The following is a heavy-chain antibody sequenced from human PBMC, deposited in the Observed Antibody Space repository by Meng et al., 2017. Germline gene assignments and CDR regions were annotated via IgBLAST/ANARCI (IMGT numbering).Heavy chain of an antibody. CDR1: GYTFTGYY. Sequence: QVHLVQSGAEVKRPGTPAKASSKASGYTFTGYYMHWVRQAPGQGLEWMGRINPNSGGTNYAQKFQGRVTMTRNTSISTAYMELSRLRSDDTAVYYCARSERYVLGFDYWGQGTLVTVSS. CDR3: ARSERYVLGFDY. D-gene: IGHD3-16*01. V-gene: IGHV1-2*06. CDR2: INPNSGGT. J-gene: IGHJ4*02.